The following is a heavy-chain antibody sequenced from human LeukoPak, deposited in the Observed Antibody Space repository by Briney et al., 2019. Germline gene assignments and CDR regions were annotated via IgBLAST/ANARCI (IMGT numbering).Heavy chain of an antibody. CDR1: GGSFSGYY. V-gene: IGHV4-59*01. CDR2: IYYSGST. CDR3: ARGTNDAFDI. D-gene: IGHD2-2*01. Sequence: SETLSLTCAVYGGSFSGYYWSWIRQPPGKGLEWIGYIYYSGSTNYNPSLKSRVTISVDTSKNQFSLKLSSVTAADTAVYHCARGTNDAFDIWGQGTMVTVSS. J-gene: IGHJ3*02.